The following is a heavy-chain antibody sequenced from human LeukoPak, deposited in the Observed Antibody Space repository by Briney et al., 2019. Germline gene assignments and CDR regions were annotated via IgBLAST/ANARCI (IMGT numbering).Heavy chain of an antibody. Sequence: PGRSLRLSCAASGFTFSSYGMHWVRQAPGKGLEWVAVISYDGSNKYYADFVKGRFTISRDNSKNTLYLQMNSLRAEDTAVYYCAKGAAGIAVAGDWFDPWGQGTLVAVSS. D-gene: IGHD6-19*01. CDR1: GFTFSSYG. V-gene: IGHV3-30*18. CDR2: ISYDGSNK. CDR3: AKGAAGIAVAGDWFDP. J-gene: IGHJ5*02.